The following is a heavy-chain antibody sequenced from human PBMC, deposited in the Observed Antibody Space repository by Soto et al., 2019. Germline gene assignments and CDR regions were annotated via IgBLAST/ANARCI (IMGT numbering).Heavy chain of an antibody. J-gene: IGHJ4*02. D-gene: IGHD5-18*01. CDR2: TYYRSKWYN. V-gene: IGHV6-1*01. CDR1: GDSVSSNSAA. CDR3: ARADSVDTATVTAY. Sequence: SQTLSLTCAISGDSVSSNSAAWNWIRQSPSRGLEWLGRTYYRSKWYNDYAVSVRSRITINPDTSKNQFSLQLNSVTPEDTAVYYCARADSVDTATVTAYWGQGTLVTAPQ.